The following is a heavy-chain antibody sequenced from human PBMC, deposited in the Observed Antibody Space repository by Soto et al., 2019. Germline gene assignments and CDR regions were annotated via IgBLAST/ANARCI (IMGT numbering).Heavy chain of an antibody. CDR2: IKSKTDGGTT. D-gene: IGHD3-16*02. Sequence: GGSLRLSCAASGFTFSNAWMNWVRQAPGKGLEWVGRIKSKTDGGTTDYAAPVKGKFTISRDDSKNTLYLQMNSLKTEETAVKYCPTSELLGWGELSLYDSLYYSVMDVWGQGTRVTVS. V-gene: IGHV3-15*07. CDR3: PTSELLGWGELSLYDSLYYSVMDV. CDR1: GFTFSNAW. J-gene: IGHJ6*02.